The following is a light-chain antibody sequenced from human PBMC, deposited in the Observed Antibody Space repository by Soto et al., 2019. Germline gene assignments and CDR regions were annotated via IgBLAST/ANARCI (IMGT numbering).Light chain of an antibody. J-gene: IGLJ1*01. CDR2: EGS. CDR3: CSYAGSSYV. CDR1: SSDVGSYNL. V-gene: IGLV2-23*01. Sequence: QSVLTQPASLSGSPGQSITISCPGTSSDVGSYNLVSWYQQHPGKAPKLMIYEGSKRPSGVSNRFSGSKSGNTASLTISGLQAEDEADYYCCSYAGSSYVFGTGTKVTVL.